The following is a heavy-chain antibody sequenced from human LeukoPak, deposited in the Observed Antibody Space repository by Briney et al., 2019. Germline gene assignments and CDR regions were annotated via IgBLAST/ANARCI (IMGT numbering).Heavy chain of an antibody. CDR3: ATDGSPFDN. CDR1: GFTFTSYW. CDR2: IKQDASEK. Sequence: GGSLRLSCAASGFTFTSYWMSWVRQPPGKGLEWVANIKQDASEKYYLEPVKGRFTISRDNAKNSLYLQMDNLRAEDTAVYYCATDGSPFDNWGQGILVTVSS. J-gene: IGHJ4*02. V-gene: IGHV3-7*01.